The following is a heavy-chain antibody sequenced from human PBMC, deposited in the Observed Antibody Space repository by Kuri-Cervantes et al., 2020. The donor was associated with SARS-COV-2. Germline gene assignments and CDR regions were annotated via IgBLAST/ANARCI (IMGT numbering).Heavy chain of an antibody. J-gene: IGHJ3*02. Sequence: GGSLRLSCAASGFTFSSYAMSWVRQAPGKGLEWVSAISGSGGSTYYADSVKGRFTISRDNSKNTLYLQMNSLRAEDTAVYYCARDRWPWLVKEGSFDIWGQGTMVTVSS. CDR3: ARDRWPWLVKEGSFDI. V-gene: IGHV3-23*01. CDR2: ISGSGGST. CDR1: GFTFSSYA. D-gene: IGHD6-19*01.